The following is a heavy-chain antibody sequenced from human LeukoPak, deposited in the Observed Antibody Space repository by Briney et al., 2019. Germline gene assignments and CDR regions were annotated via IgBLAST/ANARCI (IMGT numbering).Heavy chain of an antibody. V-gene: IGHV4-59*12. CDR2: IYYSGST. Sequence: SETLFLTCTVSGGSISSYYWSWIRQPPGKGLEWIGYIYYSGSTNYNPSLKSRVTISVDTSKNQFSLKLSSVTAADTAVYYCAAVPYCSGGNCYPGHLDFWGQGTLVTVSS. CDR1: GGSISSYY. CDR3: AAVPYCSGGNCYPGHLDF. J-gene: IGHJ4*02. D-gene: IGHD2-15*01.